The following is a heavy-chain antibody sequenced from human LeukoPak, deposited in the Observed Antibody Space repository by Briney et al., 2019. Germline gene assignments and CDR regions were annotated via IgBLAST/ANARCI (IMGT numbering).Heavy chain of an antibody. D-gene: IGHD2-15*01. Sequence: GGSLRPSCAASGFTVSSNYLSWVRQAPGKGLEWVSVIFSGGSTYYADSVEGRFAISRDNSKNTLYLQVNSLRAEDTAVYYCARDRCSGGSCYHDYWGQGTLVTVSS. CDR3: ARDRCSGGSCYHDY. CDR1: GFTVSSNY. J-gene: IGHJ4*02. V-gene: IGHV3-66*01. CDR2: IFSGGST.